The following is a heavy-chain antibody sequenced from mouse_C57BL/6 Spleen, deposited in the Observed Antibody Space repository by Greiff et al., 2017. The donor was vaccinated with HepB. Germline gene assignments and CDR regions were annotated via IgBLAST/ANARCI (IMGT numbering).Heavy chain of an antibody. CDR3: ARGDDYGWYFDV. Sequence: QVQLKQSGPELVKPGASVKISCKASGYAFSSSWMNWVKQRPGKGLEWIGRIYPGDGDTNYNGKFKGKATLTADKSSSTAYMQLSSLTSEDSAVYFCARGDDYGWYFDVWGTGTTVTVSS. CDR2: IYPGDGDT. D-gene: IGHD2-4*01. V-gene: IGHV1-82*01. CDR1: GYAFSSSW. J-gene: IGHJ1*03.